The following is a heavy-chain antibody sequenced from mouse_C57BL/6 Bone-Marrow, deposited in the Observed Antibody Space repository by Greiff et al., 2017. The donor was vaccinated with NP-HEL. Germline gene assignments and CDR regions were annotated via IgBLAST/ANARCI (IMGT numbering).Heavy chain of an antibody. D-gene: IGHD1-1*01. J-gene: IGHJ4*01. CDR1: GYTFTDYN. CDR2: INPNNGGT. CDR3: ARNYPYYYGSSFYAMDY. Sequence: EVQLQQSGPELVKPGASVKIPCKASGYTFTDYNMDWVKQSHGKSLEWIGDINPNNGGTIYNQKFKGKATLTVDKSSSTAYMELRSLTSEDTAVYYCARNYPYYYGSSFYAMDYWGQGTSVTVSS. V-gene: IGHV1-18*01.